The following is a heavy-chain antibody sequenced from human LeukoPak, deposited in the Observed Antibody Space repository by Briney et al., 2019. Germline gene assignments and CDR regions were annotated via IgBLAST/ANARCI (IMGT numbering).Heavy chain of an antibody. J-gene: IGHJ4*02. D-gene: IGHD7-27*01. V-gene: IGHV4-34*01. Sequence: PSETLSLTCAVYGGSFSGYYWSWIRQPPGKGLEWIGEINHSGGTNYNPSLKSRVTISVDTSKNQFSLKLSSVTAADTAVYYCARALGTALDYWGQGTLVTVSS. CDR1: GGSFSGYY. CDR2: INHSGGT. CDR3: ARALGTALDY.